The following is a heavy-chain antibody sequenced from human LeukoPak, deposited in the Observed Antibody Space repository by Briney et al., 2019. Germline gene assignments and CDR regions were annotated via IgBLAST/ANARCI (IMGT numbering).Heavy chain of an antibody. Sequence: GGSLRLSCAASGFTFSSHSMNWVRQAPGKGLEWVANIKKDGSEKYYVDSVKGRFTISRDNAKNSLYLQMNSLRAEDTAVYYCARGLTQNTAMNFYYYYYMDVWGKGTTVTVSS. J-gene: IGHJ6*03. CDR2: IKKDGSEK. V-gene: IGHV3-7*01. D-gene: IGHD5-18*01. CDR3: ARGLTQNTAMNFYYYYYMDV. CDR1: GFTFSSHS.